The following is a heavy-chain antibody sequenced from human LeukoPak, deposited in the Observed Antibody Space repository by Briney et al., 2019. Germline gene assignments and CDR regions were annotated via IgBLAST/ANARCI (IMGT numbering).Heavy chain of an antibody. D-gene: IGHD6-6*01. CDR1: GFTFSDYY. J-gene: IGHJ6*02. CDR2: ISSSSSYT. Sequence: GGSLRFSCAASGFTFSDYYMSWIRQAPGKGLEWVSYISSSSSYTNYADSVKGRFTISRDNAKNSLYLQMNSLRAEDTAVYYCARDRAARPGYYYGMDVWGQGTTVTVSS. V-gene: IGHV3-11*06. CDR3: ARDRAARPGYYYGMDV.